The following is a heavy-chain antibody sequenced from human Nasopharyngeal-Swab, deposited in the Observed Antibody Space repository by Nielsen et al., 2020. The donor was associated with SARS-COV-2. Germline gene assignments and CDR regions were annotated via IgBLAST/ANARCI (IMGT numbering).Heavy chain of an antibody. D-gene: IGHD3-10*01. V-gene: IGHV3-11*01. CDR2: ISSSGSTI. Sequence: WIRQPPGKGLEWVSYISSSGSTIYYADSVKGRFTISRDNAKNSLYLQMNSLRAEDTAVYYCAREFRFTMVRGVGYCMDVWGKGTTVTVSS. CDR3: AREFRFTMVRGVGYCMDV. J-gene: IGHJ6*03.